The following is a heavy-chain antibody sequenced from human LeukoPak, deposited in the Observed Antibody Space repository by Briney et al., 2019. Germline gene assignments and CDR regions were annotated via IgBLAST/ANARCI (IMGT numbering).Heavy chain of an antibody. CDR2: IYDSGYT. CDR1: SGSISSYY. CDR3: AKSERNVGRFDY. D-gene: IGHD1-14*01. V-gene: IGHV4-59*03. J-gene: IGHJ4*02. Sequence: SETLSLTCTVSSGSISSYYWSWIRQPPGKGLEWIGCIYDSGYTKYNPYLKSRLNMSVDTAKNQFSLNLSSVTAADTAVYYCAKSERNVGRFDYLGQGTLVAVSS.